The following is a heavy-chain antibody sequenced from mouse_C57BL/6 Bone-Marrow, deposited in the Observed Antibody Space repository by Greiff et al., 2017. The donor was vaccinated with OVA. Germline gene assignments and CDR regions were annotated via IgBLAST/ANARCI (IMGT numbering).Heavy chain of an antibody. Sequence: EVQLQQSGAELVKPGASVKLSCTASGFNIKDYYMHWVKQRTEQGLEWIGRIDPEDGETKYASKFQGKATITADTSSNTAYLQLSSLTSEDTAVYYCASSLRGFAYWGQGTLVTVSA. CDR1: GFNIKDYY. CDR3: ASSLRGFAY. V-gene: IGHV14-2*01. J-gene: IGHJ3*01. CDR2: IDPEDGET.